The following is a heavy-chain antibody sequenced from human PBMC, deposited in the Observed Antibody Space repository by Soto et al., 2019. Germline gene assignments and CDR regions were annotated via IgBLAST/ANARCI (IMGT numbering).Heavy chain of an antibody. CDR3: AREVRAARPPGSDFDY. Sequence: EVQLVESGGGLVQPGGSLRLSCAASGFTFSSYWMSWVRQAPGKGLEWVANIKQDGSEKYYVDSVKGRFTISRDNAKNSLYLQMNSLRAEDTAVYYCAREVRAARPPGSDFDYWGQGTLVTVSS. CDR1: GFTFSSYW. CDR2: IKQDGSEK. J-gene: IGHJ4*02. V-gene: IGHV3-7*03. D-gene: IGHD6-6*01.